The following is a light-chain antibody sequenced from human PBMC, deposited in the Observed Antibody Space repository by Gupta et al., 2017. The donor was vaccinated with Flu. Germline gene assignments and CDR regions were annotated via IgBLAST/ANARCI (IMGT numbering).Light chain of an antibody. CDR1: QDISNY. Sequence: DIQMTQSPSSLSASVGDRVTITCQASQDISNYLNWYQQKPGKAPKLLIYDASNWETGVPSRFSGSGYGTDFTFTISSRQPEDIAPYYCQQNYNLPQSIFGQGTKMEIK. J-gene: IGKJ2*01. V-gene: IGKV1-33*01. CDR2: DAS. CDR3: QQNYNLPQSI.